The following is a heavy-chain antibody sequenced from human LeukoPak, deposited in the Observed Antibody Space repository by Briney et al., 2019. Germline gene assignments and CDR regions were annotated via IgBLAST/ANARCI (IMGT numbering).Heavy chain of an antibody. J-gene: IGHJ6*02. CDR1: GFTFSSYG. CDR2: ISYDGSNK. Sequence: AGRSLRLSCAASGFTFSSYGMHWVRQAPGKGLEWVAVISYDGSNKYYADSVKGRFTISRDNPKNTLYLQMNSLRAEDTAVYYCAKEYSSGWVPYYYYGMDVWGQGTTVTVSS. CDR3: AKEYSSGWVPYYYYGMDV. D-gene: IGHD6-19*01. V-gene: IGHV3-30*18.